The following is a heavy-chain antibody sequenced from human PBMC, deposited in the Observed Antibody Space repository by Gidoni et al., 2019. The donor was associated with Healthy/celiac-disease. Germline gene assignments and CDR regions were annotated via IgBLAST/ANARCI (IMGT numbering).Heavy chain of an antibody. J-gene: IGHJ6*02. D-gene: IGHD4-17*01. V-gene: IGHV3-23*01. CDR2: ISGSGGST. CDR3: AKVSDYGYYYYGMDV. CDR1: GFTFSSYA. Sequence: EVQLLESGGGLVQPGGSLRLSCAASGFTFSSYAMSWVRQAPGKGLELVSAISGSGGSTYYADSVKGRFTISRDNSKNTLYLQMNSLRAEDTAVYYCAKVSDYGYYYYGMDVWGQGTTVTVSS.